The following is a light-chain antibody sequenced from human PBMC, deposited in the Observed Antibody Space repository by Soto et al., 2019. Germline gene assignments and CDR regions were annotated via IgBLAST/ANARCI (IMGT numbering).Light chain of an antibody. CDR2: TAS. CDR3: LQDSIYPWT. Sequence: QSPASLSASVGDRVTITCRASQDIRNNLGWYQQKPGRAPKLLIFTASGLQSGVPSRFSGRGSGTDFTLTISSLQPEDFATYYCLQDSIYPWTFGQGTKVDIK. J-gene: IGKJ1*01. CDR1: QDIRNN. V-gene: IGKV1-6*02.